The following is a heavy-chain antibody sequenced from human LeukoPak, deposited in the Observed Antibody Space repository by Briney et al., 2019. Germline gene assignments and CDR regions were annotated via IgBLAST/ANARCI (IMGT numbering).Heavy chain of an antibody. CDR2: ISSDGSST. CDR3: AKDISRVLVGAFDI. CDR1: GFTFSSYW. J-gene: IGHJ3*02. D-gene: IGHD3-10*01. V-gene: IGHV3-74*01. Sequence: GGSLRLSCAASGFTFSSYWMHWVRQAPGKGLVWVSRISSDGSSTSYADSVKGRFTISRDNAKNTLYLQMNSLRTEDTALYYCAKDISRVLVGAFDIWGQGTMVTVSS.